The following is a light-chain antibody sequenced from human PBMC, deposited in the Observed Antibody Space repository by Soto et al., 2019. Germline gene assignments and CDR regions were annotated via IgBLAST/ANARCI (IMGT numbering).Light chain of an antibody. J-gene: IGKJ5*01. CDR3: QQYFTTPIT. V-gene: IGKV4-1*01. CDR1: QSVLYTAINKNY. CDR2: WAS. Sequence: DTVMTQPPDSLTVSLGERATINCKSSQSVLYTAINKNYLGWYQQKPGQPPKLLIYWASTRASGVPDRFIGSASGTDFTLTISSLQPEDAAVYYCQQYFTTPITFGQGTRLEI.